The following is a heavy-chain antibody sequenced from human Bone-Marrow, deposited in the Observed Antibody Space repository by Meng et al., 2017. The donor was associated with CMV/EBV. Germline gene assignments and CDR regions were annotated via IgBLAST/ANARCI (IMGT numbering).Heavy chain of an antibody. J-gene: IGHJ4*01. CDR2: INPNSGVT. V-gene: IGHV1-2*02. CDR3: ARFFQGYFDD. D-gene: IGHD3-3*01. CDR1: GYTFTGYY. Sequence: ASVKVSCKVSGYTFTGYYMHWVRQAPGQGLEWMGWINPNSGVTNYAQKFQGRVTMTRDTSISTAYMELSRLRSDDTAVYYCARFFQGYFDDWGHGTLVTVSS.